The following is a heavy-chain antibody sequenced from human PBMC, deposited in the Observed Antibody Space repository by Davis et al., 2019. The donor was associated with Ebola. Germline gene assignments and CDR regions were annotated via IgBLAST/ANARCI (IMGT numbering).Heavy chain of an antibody. Sequence: GGSLRLSCSTSGFTFADYAVHWVRQAPGKGPEWVASIHHHGGVEYYVDSVKGRFTISRDDARSSLYLQMYSLRAEDTAVYYCARSWEGFTWGQGTLVTVSS. CDR3: ARSWEGFT. D-gene: IGHD1-26*01. CDR1: GFTFADYA. CDR2: IHHHGGVE. J-gene: IGHJ5*02. V-gene: IGHV3-7*01.